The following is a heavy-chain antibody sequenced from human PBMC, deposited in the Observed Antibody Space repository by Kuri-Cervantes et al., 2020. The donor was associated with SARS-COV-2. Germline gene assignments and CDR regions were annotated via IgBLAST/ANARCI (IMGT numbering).Heavy chain of an antibody. J-gene: IGHJ4*02. CDR3: ARAYCGGDCEFDY. Sequence: GGSLRLSCAASGFTFGSYVMNWVRQAPGKGLEWVSTISVSGGSTYYADSVKGRFTISRDSSVNTLYLQMNSLRAEDTAVYYCARAYCGGDCEFDYWGQGTLVTVSS. D-gene: IGHD2-21*02. CDR2: ISVSGGST. CDR1: GFTFGSYV. V-gene: IGHV3-23*01.